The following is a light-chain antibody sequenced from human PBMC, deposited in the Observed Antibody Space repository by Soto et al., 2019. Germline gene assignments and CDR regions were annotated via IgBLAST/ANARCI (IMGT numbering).Light chain of an antibody. J-gene: IGKJ1*01. Sequence: IVLTQSPATLSVSPGERATLSCRASQSVSSNLAWYQQKPGQAPRLLIYGASTRATGIPDRFSGSGSGTDFTLTISRLEPEDFAVYYCQQYGRSRTFGQGTKVDIK. CDR2: GAS. CDR3: QQYGRSRT. CDR1: QSVSSN. V-gene: IGKV3-20*01.